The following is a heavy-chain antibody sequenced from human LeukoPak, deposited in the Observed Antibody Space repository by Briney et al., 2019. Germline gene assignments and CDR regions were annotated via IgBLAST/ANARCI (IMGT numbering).Heavy chain of an antibody. D-gene: IGHD3-22*01. J-gene: IGHJ4*02. CDR2: IKSKTDGGTT. Sequence: MPGGSLRLSCAASGFTFSNAWMSWVRQAPGKGREWVGRIKSKTDGGTTDYAAPVKGRFTISRDDSKNTLHLQMNSLKTEDTAVYYCTTAPYYYDSSGYHVIDYWGQGTLVTVSS. V-gene: IGHV3-15*01. CDR3: TTAPYYYDSSGYHVIDY. CDR1: GFTFSNAW.